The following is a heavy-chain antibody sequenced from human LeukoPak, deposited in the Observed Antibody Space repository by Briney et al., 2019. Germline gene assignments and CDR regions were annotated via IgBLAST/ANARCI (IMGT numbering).Heavy chain of an antibody. V-gene: IGHV1-69*05. CDR1: GGTFSSYA. CDR2: IIPIFGTA. Sequence: SVKVSCKASGGTFSSYAISWVRQAPGQGLEWMGGIIPIFGTANYAQKFQGRVAITTDESTSTAYMELSSLRSEDTAVYYCAIPGDYYGSGSYYNDNDYWGQGTLVTVSS. J-gene: IGHJ4*02. D-gene: IGHD3-10*01. CDR3: AIPGDYYGSGSYYNDNDY.